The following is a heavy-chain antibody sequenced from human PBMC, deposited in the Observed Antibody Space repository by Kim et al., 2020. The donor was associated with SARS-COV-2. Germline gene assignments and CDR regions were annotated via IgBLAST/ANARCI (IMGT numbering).Heavy chain of an antibody. V-gene: IGHV1-69*13. D-gene: IGHD2-2*01. J-gene: IGHJ6*02. CDR3: ARDRAASASGVVPAADYYYYYGMDV. CDR1: GGTFSSYA. CDR2: IIPIFGTA. Sequence: SVKVSCKASGGTFSSYAISWVRQAPGQGLEWMGGIIPIFGTANYAQKFQGRVTITADESTSTAYMELSSLRSEDTAVYYCARDRAASASGVVPAADYYYYYGMDVWGQGTTVTVSS.